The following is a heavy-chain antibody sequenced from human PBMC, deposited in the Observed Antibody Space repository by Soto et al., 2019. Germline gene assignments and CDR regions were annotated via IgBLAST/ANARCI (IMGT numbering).Heavy chain of an antibody. V-gene: IGHV1-2*04. CDR3: ARDTRGYSGYVVHYYGMDV. CDR1: GYTFTSYY. D-gene: IGHD5-12*01. J-gene: IGHJ6*02. CDR2: INPNTGDI. Sequence: GASVKVSCKASGYTFTSYYMHWVRQAPGQGLEWMGWINPNTGDIKYAPKFQGWVTMTRDTSLSAAYMELSRLRSDDTAVYYCARDTRGYSGYVVHYYGMDVWGQGTTVTVSS.